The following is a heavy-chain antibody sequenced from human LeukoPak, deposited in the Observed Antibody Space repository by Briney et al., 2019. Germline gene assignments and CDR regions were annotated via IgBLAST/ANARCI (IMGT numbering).Heavy chain of an antibody. D-gene: IGHD3-16*01. V-gene: IGHV3-53*01. J-gene: IGHJ5*02. CDR1: GFTFSSSC. Sequence: GGPLRLSCAASGFTFSSSCMSWVRQAPGKGLEWVSVVYSDGGAKYADSVKDRFNISRDNSKNMLYLEMNSLRVEDTAVYYCARDRGFGGPQGDNWFDPWGQGTLVTVSS. CDR3: ARDRGFGGPQGDNWFDP. CDR2: VYSDGGA.